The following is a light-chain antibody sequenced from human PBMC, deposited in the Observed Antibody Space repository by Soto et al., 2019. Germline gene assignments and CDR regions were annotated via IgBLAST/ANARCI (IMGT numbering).Light chain of an antibody. J-gene: IGLJ1*01. CDR2: DVS. CDR3: SSYTSSSTDV. CDR1: SSDVGFSNY. V-gene: IGLV2-14*01. Sequence: QSALTQPASVSGSPGQSITISCTGTSSDVGFSNYVFWYQQHPGKAPKLIISDVSNRPSGVSNRFSGSKSGNTASLTISGRQAEDEADYYCSSYTSSSTDVVGTGTKLTVL.